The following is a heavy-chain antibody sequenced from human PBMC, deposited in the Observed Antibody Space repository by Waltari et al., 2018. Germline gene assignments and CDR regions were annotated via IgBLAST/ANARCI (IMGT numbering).Heavy chain of an antibody. D-gene: IGHD6-13*01. CDR1: GGSFSGYY. CDR3: AEGSSWSGSAFDI. Sequence: QVQLQQWGAGLLKPSETLSLTCAVYGGSFSGYYWSWIRQPPGKGLEWIGEINHSGRTNYNPSLKSRVTISVDTSKNQFSLKLSSVTAADTAVYYCAEGSSWSGSAFDIWGQGTMVTVSS. J-gene: IGHJ3*02. CDR2: INHSGRT. V-gene: IGHV4-34*01.